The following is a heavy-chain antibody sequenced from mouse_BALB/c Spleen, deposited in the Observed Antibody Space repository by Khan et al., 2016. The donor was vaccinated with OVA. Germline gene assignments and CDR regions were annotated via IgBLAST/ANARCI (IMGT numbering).Heavy chain of an antibody. CDR2: INPHIGET. CDR1: GYSFTGYF. CDR3: RRNNGSDFAY. Sequence: VQLQQSGPELVKPGASVKISCKASGYSFTGYFMNWVMQSHGKSLEWIGRINPHIGETFYNQKFKGKATLTVDESSSTVNKELRSLASEDSAGYYCRRNNGSDFAYWGQGTTLTVSS. J-gene: IGHJ2*01. V-gene: IGHV1-20*02. D-gene: IGHD1-1*01.